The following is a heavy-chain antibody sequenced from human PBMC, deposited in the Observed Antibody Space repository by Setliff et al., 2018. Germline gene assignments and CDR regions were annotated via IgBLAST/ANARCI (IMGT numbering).Heavy chain of an antibody. CDR1: GASINSLSW. D-gene: IGHD3-9*01. CDR2: IYHDGND. CDR3: ARAPRYFDPTGSYFDY. J-gene: IGHJ4*02. Sequence: SETLSLTCTVSGASINSLSWWSWVRQPPGKGLEWIGEIYHDGNDKYTPSVHYSPSLKSRVTISIAKSNNQFSLKLTSMTAADTAVYYCARAPRYFDPTGSYFDYWGQGTLVTVSS. V-gene: IGHV4-4*02.